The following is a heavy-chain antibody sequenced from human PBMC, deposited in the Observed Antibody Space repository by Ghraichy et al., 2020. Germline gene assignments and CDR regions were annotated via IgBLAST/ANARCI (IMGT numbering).Heavy chain of an antibody. V-gene: IGHV3-7*01. Sequence: GALRLSCEASGFTLGVYWMTWVRQVPGKGLEWVANINQDGSGKNYVDSVKGRFTISRDNARNSMSLQMNSLRVDDTAVYYCARERGRYFGMDVWGQGTTVTVSS. D-gene: IGHD3-16*01. CDR3: ARERGRYFGMDV. J-gene: IGHJ6*02. CDR2: INQDGSGK. CDR1: GFTLGVYW.